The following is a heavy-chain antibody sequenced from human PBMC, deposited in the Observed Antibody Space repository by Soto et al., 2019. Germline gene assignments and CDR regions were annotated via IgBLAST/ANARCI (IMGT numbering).Heavy chain of an antibody. J-gene: IGHJ4*02. CDR3: ARDREWNLYY. CDR1: GYXFSTYG. Sequence: KVSSKASGYXFSTYGMTWVRQAPGQGLEWMGWISTDKGNTKYAQNFQSRATLTTDTSTSTAYMELRSLRSDDTAVYYCARDREWNLYYWGQGTLVTVSS. CDR2: ISTDKGNT. D-gene: IGHD1-7*01. V-gene: IGHV1-18*01.